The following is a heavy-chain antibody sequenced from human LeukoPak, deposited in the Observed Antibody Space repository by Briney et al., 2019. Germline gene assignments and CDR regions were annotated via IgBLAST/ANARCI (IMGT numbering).Heavy chain of an antibody. V-gene: IGHV3-23*01. J-gene: IGHJ4*02. CDR2: ISGSGGST. D-gene: IGHD1-20*01. Sequence: PGGSLRLSCAASGFTFSNYAMSWVRRAPGKGLEWVSGISGSGGSTYYADSVKGRFTISRENSKDTLYLQMDSLRAEDTAVYYCAKDRLTATPYYFDYWGQGTLVTVST. CDR3: AKDRLTATPYYFDY. CDR1: GFTFSNYA.